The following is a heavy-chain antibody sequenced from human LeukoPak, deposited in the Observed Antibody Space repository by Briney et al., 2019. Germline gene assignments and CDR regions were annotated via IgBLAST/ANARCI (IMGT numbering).Heavy chain of an antibody. Sequence: PSQTLSLTCTVSGGSISSGSYYWSWIRQPAGKGLEWIGRIYTSGSTNYNPSLKSRVTISVDTSKNQFSLKLSSVTAADTAVYYCARGQGDSSSTQFDYWGQGTLVTVSS. CDR1: GGSISSGSYY. CDR3: ARGQGDSSSTQFDY. D-gene: IGHD6-13*01. V-gene: IGHV4-61*02. CDR2: IYTSGST. J-gene: IGHJ4*02.